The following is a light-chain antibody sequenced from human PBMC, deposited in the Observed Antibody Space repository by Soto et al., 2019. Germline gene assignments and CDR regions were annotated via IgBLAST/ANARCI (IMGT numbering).Light chain of an antibody. J-gene: IGKJ1*01. CDR3: QQYGSSPRT. Sequence: EVVLTQSPGTLSLSPGERSTVSCMASQSVSSYLAWYQQKPGQAPRLLIYGASSRATGIPDRFSGSGSGTDFTLTISRLEPEDFAVYYCQQYGSSPRTFGQGTKVDIK. V-gene: IGKV3-20*01. CDR1: QSVSSY. CDR2: GAS.